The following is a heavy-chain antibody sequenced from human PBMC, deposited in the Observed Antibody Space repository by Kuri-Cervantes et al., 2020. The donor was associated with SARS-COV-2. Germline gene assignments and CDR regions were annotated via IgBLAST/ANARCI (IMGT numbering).Heavy chain of an antibody. J-gene: IGHJ3*02. CDR1: GFTFANYG. Sequence: GESLKISCAASGFTFANYGMHWVRQAPGRGLEWVSAISGSGGSTYYADSVKGRFTISRDNSKNTLYLQMNSLRAEDRALYYCARAHTFLEWSSDAFDIWGQGTMVTVSS. CDR3: ARAHTFLEWSSDAFDI. D-gene: IGHD3-3*01. V-gene: IGHV3-23*01. CDR2: ISGSGGST.